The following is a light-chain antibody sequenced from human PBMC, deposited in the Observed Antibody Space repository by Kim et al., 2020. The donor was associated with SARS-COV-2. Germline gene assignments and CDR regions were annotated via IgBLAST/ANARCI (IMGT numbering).Light chain of an antibody. CDR1: NIGSKS. CDR3: QVWDSSSDHPV. V-gene: IGLV3-21*04. CDR2: YDS. Sequence: VSVAPGKTARITCGGNNIGSKSVHWYQQKPGQAPVLVIYYDSDRPSGIPERFSGSNSGNTATLTISRVEAGDEADYYCQVWDSSSDHPVFGGGTQLTVL. J-gene: IGLJ3*02.